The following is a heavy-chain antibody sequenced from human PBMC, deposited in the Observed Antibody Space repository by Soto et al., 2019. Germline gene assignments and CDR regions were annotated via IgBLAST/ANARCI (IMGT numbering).Heavy chain of an antibody. CDR1: GFTFSSYS. J-gene: IGHJ6*03. V-gene: IGHV3-21*01. CDR3: ARDSSFYYYYYMDV. Sequence: LRLSCAASGFTFSSYSMNWVRQAPGKGLEWVSSISSSSSYIYYADSVKGRFTISRDNAKNSLYLQMNSLRAEDTAVYYCARDSSFYYYYYMDVWGKGTTVTVSS. CDR2: ISSSSSYI.